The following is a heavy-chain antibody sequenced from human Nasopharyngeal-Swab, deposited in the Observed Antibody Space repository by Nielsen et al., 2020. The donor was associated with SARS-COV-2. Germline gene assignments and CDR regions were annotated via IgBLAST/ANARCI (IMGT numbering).Heavy chain of an antibody. CDR3: ASSIRAYFDY. D-gene: IGHD3-10*01. V-gene: IGHV4-34*01. Sequence: SETLSLTCAVYGGSFSGYYWSWIRQPPGKGLEWIGSIYYSGSTYYNPSLKSRVTISVDTSKNQFSLKLSSVTAADTAVYYCASSIRAYFDYWGQGTLVTVSS. J-gene: IGHJ4*02. CDR2: IYYSGST. CDR1: GGSFSGYY.